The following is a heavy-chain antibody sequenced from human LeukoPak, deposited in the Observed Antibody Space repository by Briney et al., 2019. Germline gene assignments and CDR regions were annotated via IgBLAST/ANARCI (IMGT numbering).Heavy chain of an antibody. J-gene: IGHJ5*02. CDR1: GYTFTSYG. V-gene: IGHV1-18*01. CDR3: ASWVGYCSSTSCPGWFDP. CDR2: ISAYNGNT. Sequence: ASVKVSCTASGYTFTSYGISWVRQAPGQGLEWMGWISAYNGNTNYAQKLQGRVTMTTDTSTSTAYMELRSLRSDDTAVYYCASWVGYCSSTSCPGWFDPWGQGTLVTVSS. D-gene: IGHD2-2*03.